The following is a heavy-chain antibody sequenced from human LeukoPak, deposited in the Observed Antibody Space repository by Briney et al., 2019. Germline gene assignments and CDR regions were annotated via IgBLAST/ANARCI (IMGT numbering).Heavy chain of an antibody. CDR2: IYTSGST. CDR1: GGSISSYY. D-gene: IGHD3-10*01. V-gene: IGHV4-4*07. J-gene: IGHJ5*02. Sequence: SSQTLSLTCTVSGGSISSYYWSWIRQPAGKGLEWIGRIYTSGSTNYNPSLKSRVTMSVDTSKNQFSLKLSSVTAADTAVYYCARGGKRITMVRGVISPNWFDPWGQGTLVTVSS. CDR3: ARGGKRITMVRGVISPNWFDP.